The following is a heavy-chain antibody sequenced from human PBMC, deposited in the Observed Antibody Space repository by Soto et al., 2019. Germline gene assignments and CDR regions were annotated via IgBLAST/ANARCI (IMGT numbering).Heavy chain of an antibody. CDR3: AKGRTYGSGSYLPDWFDP. CDR1: GFTFSSYA. V-gene: IGHV3-23*01. Sequence: GGSLRLSCAASGFTFSSYAMSWVRQAPGKGLEWVSAISGSGGSTYYADSVKGRFTISRDNSKNTLYLQMNSLRAEDTAVYYCAKGRTYGSGSYLPDWFDPWGQGTLVTVSS. CDR2: ISGSGGST. D-gene: IGHD3-10*01. J-gene: IGHJ5*02.